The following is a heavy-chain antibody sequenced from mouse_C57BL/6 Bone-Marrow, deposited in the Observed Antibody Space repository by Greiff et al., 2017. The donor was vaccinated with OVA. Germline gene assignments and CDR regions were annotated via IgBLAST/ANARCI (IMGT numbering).Heavy chain of an antibody. CDR3: ARHDYSNDWYFDV. Sequence: QLQLKQSGPGLVAPSQSLSITCTVSGFSLTSYGVHWVRQPPGKGLEWLVVIWSDGSTTYNSALKSRLSISKDNSKSQVFLKMNSLQTDDTAMYYCARHDYSNDWYFDVWGTGTTVTVSS. CDR1: GFSLTSYG. D-gene: IGHD2-5*01. J-gene: IGHJ1*03. CDR2: IWSDGST. V-gene: IGHV2-6-1*01.